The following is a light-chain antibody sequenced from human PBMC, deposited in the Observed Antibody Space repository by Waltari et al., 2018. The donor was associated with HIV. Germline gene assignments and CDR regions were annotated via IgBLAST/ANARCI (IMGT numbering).Light chain of an antibody. CDR2: TAS. J-gene: IGKJ3*01. V-gene: IGKV1-9*01. Sequence: DSQLTQSPSFLSASVGDRVTITCRASQGISSYLAWYQQKPGKAPKLPIYTASILQSGVPSRFSGSGSGTEFTLTISSLQPEDFATYYCQRLNSYRFTFGPGTKVDIK. CDR1: QGISSY. CDR3: QRLNSYRFT.